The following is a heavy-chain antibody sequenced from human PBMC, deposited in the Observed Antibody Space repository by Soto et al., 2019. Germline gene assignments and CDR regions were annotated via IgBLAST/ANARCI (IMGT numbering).Heavy chain of an antibody. J-gene: IGHJ4*02. D-gene: IGHD5-12*01. CDR2: ISGSGGST. CDR1: GFTFSSYG. Sequence: PGGSMRLSCAAAGFTFSSYGMSWVRQAPGKGLEWVSAISGSGGSTYYADSVKGRFTISRDNSKNTLYLQMNSLRAEDTAVYYCAKGEWLRFFPLWGQGTLVTVSS. V-gene: IGHV3-23*01. CDR3: AKGEWLRFFPL.